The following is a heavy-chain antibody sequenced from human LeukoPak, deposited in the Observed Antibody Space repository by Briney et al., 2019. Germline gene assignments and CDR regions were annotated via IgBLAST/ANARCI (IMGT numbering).Heavy chain of an antibody. J-gene: IGHJ3*02. CDR3: ARLQWLVTRYGAFDI. CDR1: GYTFTGYY. Sequence: ASVKVSCKASGYTFTGYYMHWVRQAPGQGLEWMGWMNPNSGNTGYAQKFQGRVTITRNTSISTAYMELRSLRSDDTAVYYCARLQWLVTRYGAFDIWGQGTMVTVSS. CDR2: MNPNSGNT. D-gene: IGHD6-19*01. V-gene: IGHV1-8*03.